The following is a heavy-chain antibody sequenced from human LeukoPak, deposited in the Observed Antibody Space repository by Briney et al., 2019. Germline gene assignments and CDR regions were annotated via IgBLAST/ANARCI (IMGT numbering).Heavy chain of an antibody. CDR1: GGTFSGYY. Sequence: SETLSLTCAVYGGTFSGYYWSWIRQPPGKGLEWIGEINNSRSTNYNPDPTNRVTIIVQTSKNQFSLKLSSVTAADTAVYYCARVRRRYYGSGSYYDNNWFDPWGQGTLVTVSS. CDR2: INNSRST. CDR3: ARVRRRYYGSGSYYDNNWFDP. D-gene: IGHD3-10*01. J-gene: IGHJ5*02. V-gene: IGHV4-34*01.